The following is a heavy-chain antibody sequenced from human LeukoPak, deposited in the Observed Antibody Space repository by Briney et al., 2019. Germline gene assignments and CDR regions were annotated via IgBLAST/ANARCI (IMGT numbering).Heavy chain of an antibody. CDR1: GFTFDDYA. Sequence: GGSLRLSCAASGFTFDDYAMHWVRQAPGKGLEWVSGISWNSGSIGYADSVKGRFTISRDNAKNSLYLQMNSLRAEDTALYYRAKAPRGAVAGRFDYWGQGTLVTVSS. D-gene: IGHD6-19*01. J-gene: IGHJ4*02. V-gene: IGHV3-9*01. CDR3: AKAPRGAVAGRFDY. CDR2: ISWNSGSI.